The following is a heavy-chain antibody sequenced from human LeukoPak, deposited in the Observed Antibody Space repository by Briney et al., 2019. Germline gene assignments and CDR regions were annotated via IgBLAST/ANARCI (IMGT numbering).Heavy chain of an antibody. CDR1: GGSISSGGYS. D-gene: IGHD4-17*01. CDR3: ASLRPFYGDYRGFDY. Sequence: SETLSLTCAVSGGSISSGGYSWSWIRQPPGKGLEWIGYIYYSGSTYYNPSLKSRVTISVDTSKNQFSLKLSSVTAADTAVYYCASLRPFYGDYRGFDYWGQGTLVTVSS. CDR2: IYYSGST. J-gene: IGHJ4*02. V-gene: IGHV4-30-4*07.